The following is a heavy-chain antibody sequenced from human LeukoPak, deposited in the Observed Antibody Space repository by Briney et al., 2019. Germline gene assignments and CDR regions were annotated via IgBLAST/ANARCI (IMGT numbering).Heavy chain of an antibody. CDR1: GYTFTNYA. V-gene: IGHV1-3*01. CDR3: ARVYCSSTSCQYYFDY. J-gene: IGHJ4*02. Sequence: ASVKVSCKASGYTFTNYAMHWVRQAPGQRLEWMGWINAGNGDTKYSQKFQGRVTISRDTSASTAYMELSSLRPEDTAVYYCARVYCSSTSCQYYFDYWGQGTLVTVSS. D-gene: IGHD2-2*01. CDR2: INAGNGDT.